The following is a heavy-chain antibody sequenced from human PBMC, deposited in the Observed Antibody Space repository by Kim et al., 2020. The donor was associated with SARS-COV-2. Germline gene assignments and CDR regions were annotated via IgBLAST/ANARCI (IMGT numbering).Heavy chain of an antibody. CDR2: IRSKAYGGTT. CDR1: GFTFGDYA. Sequence: GGSLRLSCTASGFTFGDYAMSWVRQAPGKGLEWVGFIRSKAYGGTTEYAASVKGRFTISRDDSKSIAYLQMNSLKTEDTAVYYCTRVGDVLLWFGEFDYWGQGTLVTVSS. V-gene: IGHV3-49*04. CDR3: TRVGDVLLWFGEFDY. D-gene: IGHD3-10*01. J-gene: IGHJ4*02.